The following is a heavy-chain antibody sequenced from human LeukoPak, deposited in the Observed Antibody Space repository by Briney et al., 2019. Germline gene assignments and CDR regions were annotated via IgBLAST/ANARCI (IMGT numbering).Heavy chain of an antibody. CDR2: ISAYNGNT. CDR3: ARDASGYSSSWYFDY. D-gene: IGHD6-13*01. J-gene: IGHJ4*02. Sequence: GASVKVSCKASGYTFTSYGISWVRQAPGQGLEWMGWISAYNGNTNYAQKLQGRVTMTTDTSTSTAYMELRSLRSDDTAVYYCARDASGYSSSWYFDYWGQGTLVTVSS. V-gene: IGHV1-18*01. CDR1: GYTFTSYG.